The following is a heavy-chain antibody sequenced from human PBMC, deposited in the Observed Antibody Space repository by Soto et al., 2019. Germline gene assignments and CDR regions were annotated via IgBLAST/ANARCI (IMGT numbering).Heavy chain of an antibody. CDR1: GFTFSSYA. D-gene: IGHD3-22*01. J-gene: IGHJ3*02. Sequence: GSLRLSCAASGFTFSSYAMHWVRQAPGKGLEWVAVISYDGSNKYYADSVKGRFTISRDNSKNTLYLQMNSLRAEDTAVYYCAREMGYYDSSGYYPDAFDIWGQGKMVTVSS. CDR3: AREMGYYDSSGYYPDAFDI. V-gene: IGHV3-30-3*01. CDR2: ISYDGSNK.